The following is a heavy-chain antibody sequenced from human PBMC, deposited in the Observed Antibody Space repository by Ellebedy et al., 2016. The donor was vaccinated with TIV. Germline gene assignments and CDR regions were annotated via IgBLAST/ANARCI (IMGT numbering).Heavy chain of an antibody. CDR2: LSHDGSLK. V-gene: IGHV3-30*18. D-gene: IGHD1-20*01. CDR1: GFTFSNFD. CDR3: AKGKVDNWMDAGSLDY. Sequence: GESLKISCAASGFTFSNFDMDWVRQAPGKGLEWVAVLSHDGSLKFYADSVKGRFSISRDNSKNTLYLQMNSLRVEDTAVYYCAKGKVDNWMDAGSLDYWGQGSLVTVSS. J-gene: IGHJ4*02.